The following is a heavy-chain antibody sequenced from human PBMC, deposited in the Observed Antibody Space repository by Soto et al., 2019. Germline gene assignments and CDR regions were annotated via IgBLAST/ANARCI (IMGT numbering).Heavy chain of an antibody. CDR3: ARRRYCGTACYKKFYYGMDV. CDR2: IIPVLTVT. Sequence: QVQLVQSGAEVRKPGSSVKVSCMASGSTFSSYTVNWVRQAPGKGLEWIGRIIPVLTVTDYARRFQGRVTITADRSAKTAYMELTSLTSEDTAVYYCARRRYCGTACYKKFYYGMDVWGQGTTVTVSS. V-gene: IGHV1-69*02. CDR1: GSTFSSYT. D-gene: IGHD2-21*02. J-gene: IGHJ6*02.